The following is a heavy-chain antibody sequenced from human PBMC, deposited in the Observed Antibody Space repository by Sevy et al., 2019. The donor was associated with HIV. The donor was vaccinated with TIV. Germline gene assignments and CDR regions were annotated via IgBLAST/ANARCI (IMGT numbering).Heavy chain of an antibody. CDR1: GFTFGDYA. V-gene: IGHV3-49*04. CDR2: LKSKADGGTV. CDR3: TRWKGLQSIFDY. J-gene: IGHJ4*02. Sequence: GGSLRLSFTTSGFTFGDYAMNWVRQAPGKGLEWVAFLKSKADGGTVDHAASVKGRFTISSDDSKSIAYLQMNDLTTEDTGVYYCTRWKGLQSIFDYWGQGALVTVSS. D-gene: IGHD1-1*01.